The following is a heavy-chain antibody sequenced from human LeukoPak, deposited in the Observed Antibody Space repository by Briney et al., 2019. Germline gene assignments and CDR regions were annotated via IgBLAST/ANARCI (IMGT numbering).Heavy chain of an antibody. Sequence: SETLSLTCTVSGGSITSYHWSWIRQSPGKGLEWIGYINYSGTTNYNPSLKSGATMSVDTSKKQFSLRLISVTAADTAVYYCVSGRWSGYYFDTWGQGTRVTVYS. CDR1: GGSITSYH. J-gene: IGHJ4*02. CDR2: INYSGTT. CDR3: VSGRWSGYYFDT. V-gene: IGHV4-59*01. D-gene: IGHD3-3*01.